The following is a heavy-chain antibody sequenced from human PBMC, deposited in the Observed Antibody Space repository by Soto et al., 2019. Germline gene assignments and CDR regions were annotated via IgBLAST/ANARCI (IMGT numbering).Heavy chain of an antibody. V-gene: IGHV6-1*01. Sequence: SQTLSLTCAISGDSVSSNSAAWNWIRQSASRGLEWLGRTYYRSKWYNDYAVSVKSRITINPDTSKNQFSLQLNSVTPEDTAVYYCARGKDYYDSSGYFVNWFDPWGQGTLVTVSS. CDR2: TYYRSKWYN. CDR1: GDSVSSNSAA. D-gene: IGHD3-22*01. CDR3: ARGKDYYDSSGYFVNWFDP. J-gene: IGHJ5*02.